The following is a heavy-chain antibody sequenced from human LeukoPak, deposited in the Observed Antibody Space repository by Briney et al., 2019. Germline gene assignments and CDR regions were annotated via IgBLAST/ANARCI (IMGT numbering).Heavy chain of an antibody. Sequence: PGGSLRLSCADSGFLFSNSWMAWVRQAPGRGLEWLANINQDGSAKTCVDSVKGRFTIFRDNAKNSLYLQMNSLRAEDTAMYYCARDSGYNAFDYWGQGTLVTVSS. V-gene: IGHV3-7*05. D-gene: IGHD5-12*01. J-gene: IGHJ4*02. CDR2: INQDGSAK. CDR3: ARDSGYNAFDY. CDR1: GFLFSNSW.